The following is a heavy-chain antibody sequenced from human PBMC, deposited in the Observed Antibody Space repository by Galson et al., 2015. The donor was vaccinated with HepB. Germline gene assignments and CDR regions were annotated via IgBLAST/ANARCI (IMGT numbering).Heavy chain of an antibody. V-gene: IGHV3-33*01. CDR2: IWYDGSNK. CDR1: GFTFSSYG. D-gene: IGHD5-12*01. J-gene: IGHJ3*02. Sequence: SLRLSCAASGFTFSSYGMHWVRQAPGKGLEWVAVIWYDGSNKYYADSVKVRFTISRDNSKNTLYLQMNSLRSEATAVYYCARDKVEIVAAQADDAFDIWGQGTMFTVSS. CDR3: ARDKVEIVAAQADDAFDI.